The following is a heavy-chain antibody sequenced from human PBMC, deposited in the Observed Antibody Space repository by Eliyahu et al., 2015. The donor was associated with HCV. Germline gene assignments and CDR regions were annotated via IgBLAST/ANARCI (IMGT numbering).Heavy chain of an antibody. J-gene: IGHJ5*02. D-gene: IGHD2-15*01. V-gene: IGHV4-59*12. CDR2: IDYTGTT. CDR3: ARGSVTWVWFDP. Sequence: QVSLQESGPGLVKPSETLSLTCTVXEXXIGXYHWSWIRQXPGKGLXWMGYIDYTGTTNYNPSLKSRVTISLDTSKRQFSLRLTSVTTADTAVYYCARGSVTWVWFDPWGQGTLVTVSS. CDR1: EXXIGXYH.